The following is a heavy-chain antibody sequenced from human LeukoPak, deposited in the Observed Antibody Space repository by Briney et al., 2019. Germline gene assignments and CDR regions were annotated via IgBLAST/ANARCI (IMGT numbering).Heavy chain of an antibody. CDR1: GFTFSSYA. D-gene: IGHD3-10*01. CDR2: TRKKVNSYTT. CDR3: ARSYGSGTYPFDY. Sequence: GGSLRLSCAASGFTFSSYAMDWVRQAPGKGLEWVGRTRKKVNSYTTEYAASVKGRFTISRDDSKNSLYLQMNSLKTEDTAVYYCARSYGSGTYPFDYWGQGTLVTVSS. V-gene: IGHV3-72*01. J-gene: IGHJ4*02.